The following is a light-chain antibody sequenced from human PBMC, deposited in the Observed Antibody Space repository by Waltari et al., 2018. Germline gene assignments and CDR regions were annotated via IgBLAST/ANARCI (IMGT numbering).Light chain of an antibody. V-gene: IGKV4-1*01. CDR2: WAS. Sequence: DIVMTQSPDSLAVSLGERATINCRSSQSVLYTSDNDNYLAWYQQKPGQPPKLLIYWASTLASGVPDRFSGSGSGTDFTLTISSLQAADVAVYYCQQYYTTPLTFGQGTRVEI. CDR1: QSVLYTSDNDNY. J-gene: IGKJ1*01. CDR3: QQYYTTPLT.